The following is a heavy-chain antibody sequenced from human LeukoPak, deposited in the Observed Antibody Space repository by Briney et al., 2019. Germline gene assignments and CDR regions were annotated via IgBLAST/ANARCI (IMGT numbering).Heavy chain of an antibody. CDR1: GGSFSGYY. D-gene: IGHD1-26*01. V-gene: IGHV4-34*01. CDR2: INHSGST. CDR3: ARFSGSYPFDY. J-gene: IGHJ4*02. Sequence: SETLSLTCAVYGGSFSGYYWSWIRQPPGKGLEWIGEINHSGSTNYNPSLKSRVTISVDTSKNQFSLKLSSVTAAVTAVYYCARFSGSYPFDYWGQGTLVTVSS.